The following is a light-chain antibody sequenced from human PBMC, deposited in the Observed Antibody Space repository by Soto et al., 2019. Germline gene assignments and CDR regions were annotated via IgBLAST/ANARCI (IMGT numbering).Light chain of an antibody. Sequence: EIVLTQSPGTLSLSPGERVTLSCRASQSVSDNLAWYQQRPGQAPRLLIYDASTRATGIPARFSGSGSGTEFTLTISSLQSEDFAVYYCQHFNNWPLFGQGTKVDIK. V-gene: IGKV3-15*01. CDR1: QSVSDN. J-gene: IGKJ1*01. CDR2: DAS. CDR3: QHFNNWPL.